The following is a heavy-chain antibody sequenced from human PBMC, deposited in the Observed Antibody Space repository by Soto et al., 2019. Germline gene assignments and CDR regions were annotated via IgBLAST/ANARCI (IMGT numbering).Heavy chain of an antibody. V-gene: IGHV3-30*03. Sequence: GGSLRLSCAASGFTFSSYGMHWVRQAPGKGLEWVAVISYDGSNKYYADSVKGRFTISRDNSKNTLYLQMSSLRAEDTAVYYCATESAYYYDSSGYYFDYWGQGTLVTVSS. J-gene: IGHJ4*02. D-gene: IGHD3-22*01. CDR1: GFTFSSYG. CDR2: ISYDGSNK. CDR3: ATESAYYYDSSGYYFDY.